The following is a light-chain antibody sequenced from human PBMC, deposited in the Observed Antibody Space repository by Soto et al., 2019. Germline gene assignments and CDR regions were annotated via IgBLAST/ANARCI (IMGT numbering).Light chain of an antibody. J-gene: IGKJ1*01. CDR1: QGIRND. Sequence: IQMTESRSALSASVGGIVTISCRASQGIRNDLGWYQQEPGKAPKLLIYAASSLESGVPSRFSGSGSGTDFTLTISSLQPEDFATYYCLQDYNYPWTFGQGTKVDIK. V-gene: IGKV1-6*01. CDR2: AAS. CDR3: LQDYNYPWT.